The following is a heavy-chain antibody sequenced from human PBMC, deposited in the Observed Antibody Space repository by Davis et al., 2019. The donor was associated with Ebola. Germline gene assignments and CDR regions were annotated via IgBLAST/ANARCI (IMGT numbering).Heavy chain of an antibody. CDR3: ARRSSSRDAFDI. CDR1: GGSISSSSYY. V-gene: IGHV4-39*01. CDR2: IYYSGST. D-gene: IGHD6-6*01. J-gene: IGHJ3*02. Sequence: PSETLSPTCTVSGGSISSSSYYWGWIRQPPGKGLEWIGSIYYSGSTYYNPSLKSRVTISVDTSKNQFSLKLSSVTAADTAVYYCARRSSSRDAFDIWGQGTMVTVSS.